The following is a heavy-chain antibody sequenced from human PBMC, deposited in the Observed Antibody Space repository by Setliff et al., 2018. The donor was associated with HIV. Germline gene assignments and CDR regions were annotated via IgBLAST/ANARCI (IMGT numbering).Heavy chain of an antibody. CDR3: ASLDGSESPYIYYYYMDV. Sequence: PSETLSLTCTVSGGSIRSYYWSWIRLPPGKGLEWIGYIYTSGITNYNPSLKSRVTISVDTSKNQISLKLSSVTAADTAVYYGASLDGSESPYIYYYYMDVWGKGTAVTVSS. V-gene: IGHV4-4*08. J-gene: IGHJ6*03. D-gene: IGHD3-10*01. CDR1: GGSIRSYY. CDR2: IYTSGIT.